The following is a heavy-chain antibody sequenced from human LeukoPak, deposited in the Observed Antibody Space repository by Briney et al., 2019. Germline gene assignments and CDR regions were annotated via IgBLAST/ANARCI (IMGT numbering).Heavy chain of an antibody. J-gene: IGHJ6*02. D-gene: IGHD4-17*01. Sequence: GGSLRLSCAASGFTFSNYWMSWVRQAPGKGLEWVANIKQDESEKYYVDSVKGRVTISRDNSKNTLYLQMNSLRAEDTAVYYCARDTDYGDSTGDYYGMDVWGQGTTVTVSS. CDR2: IKQDESEK. V-gene: IGHV3-7*01. CDR3: ARDTDYGDSTGDYYGMDV. CDR1: GFTFSNYW.